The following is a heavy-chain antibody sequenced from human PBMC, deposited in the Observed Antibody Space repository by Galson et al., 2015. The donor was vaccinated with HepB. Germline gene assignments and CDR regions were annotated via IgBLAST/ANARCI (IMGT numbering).Heavy chain of an antibody. V-gene: IGHV1-18*01. J-gene: IGHJ6*02. CDR1: GYTFTSYG. CDR3: ARDSICSGGSCYAGVYYYYYGMDV. D-gene: IGHD2-15*01. CDR2: ISAYNGNT. Sequence: SVKVSCKASGYTFTSYGISWVRQAPGQGLEWMGWISAYNGNTNYAQKLQGRVTMTTDTSTSTAYMELRSLRSDDTAVYYCARDSICSGGSCYAGVYYYYYGMDVWGQGTTVTVSS.